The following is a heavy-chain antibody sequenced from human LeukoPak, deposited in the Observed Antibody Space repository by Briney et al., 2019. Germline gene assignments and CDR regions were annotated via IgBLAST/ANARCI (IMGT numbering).Heavy chain of an antibody. D-gene: IGHD1-7*01. V-gene: IGHV4-4*07. Sequence: SETLSLTCTVSGASISTYYWNWIRQPAGKGLEWIGRIYISGSTDYNPSLKSRVTMSVDASKNPFSLRLDSVTAADTAVYYCARDPDSNYWFDFWGQGTLVTVSS. CDR1: GASISTYY. J-gene: IGHJ4*02. CDR3: ARDPDSNYWFDF. CDR2: IYISGST.